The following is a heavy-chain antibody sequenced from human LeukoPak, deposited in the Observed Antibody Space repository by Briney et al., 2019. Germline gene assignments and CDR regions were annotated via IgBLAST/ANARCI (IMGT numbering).Heavy chain of an antibody. Sequence: ASVKVSCKASGYTFTSYDINWVRQATGQGLEWMGWMNPNSGNTGYAQKFQGRVTMTRNTSISTAYIELSSLRSEDTAVYYCARTAYCGGDCYSDWFDPWGQGTLVTVSS. V-gene: IGHV1-8*01. CDR2: MNPNSGNT. J-gene: IGHJ5*02. D-gene: IGHD2-21*02. CDR3: ARTAYCGGDCYSDWFDP. CDR1: GYTFTSYD.